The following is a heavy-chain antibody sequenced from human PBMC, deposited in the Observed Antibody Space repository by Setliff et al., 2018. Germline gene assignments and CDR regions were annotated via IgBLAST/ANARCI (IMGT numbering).Heavy chain of an antibody. D-gene: IGHD3-3*01. CDR3: AISTIFGVVSPTPDAFDI. CDR1: GGTFSSYD. CDR2: IIPIFGTA. V-gene: IGHV1-69*06. J-gene: IGHJ3*02. Sequence: ASVKVSCKASGGTFSSYDISWVRQAPGQGLEWMGRIIPIFGTASYAQKFQGRVTITADKSTSTAYMELSRLRSEDTAVYYCAISTIFGVVSPTPDAFDIWGQGAMVTVSS.